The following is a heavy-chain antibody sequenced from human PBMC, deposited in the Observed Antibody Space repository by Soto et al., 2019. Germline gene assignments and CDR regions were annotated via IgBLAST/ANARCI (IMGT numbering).Heavy chain of an antibody. CDR3: ARVSRYYYDSSGYYYGAFDI. CDR1: GGTFSSYA. V-gene: IGHV1-69*13. D-gene: IGHD3-22*01. CDR2: IIPIFGTA. Sequence: SVKVSCKASGGTFSSYAISWVRQAPGQGLEWMGGIIPIFGTANYAQKFQGRVTITADESTSTAYMELSSLRSEDTAVYYCARVSRYYYDSSGYYYGAFDIWGQGTMVTVS. J-gene: IGHJ3*02.